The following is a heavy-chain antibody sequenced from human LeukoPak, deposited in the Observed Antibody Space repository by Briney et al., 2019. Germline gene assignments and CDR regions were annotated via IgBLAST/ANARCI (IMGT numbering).Heavy chain of an antibody. D-gene: IGHD1-7*01. Sequence: KSSETLSLTCTVSGGSFTSDYWSWIRQPAGKGLEWIGRFYTSGTTNYNPSLKSRVTMSADTSKNQFSLKLRSVTAADTAVYYCARCRHGNCDYFDYWGQGTLVTGSS. V-gene: IGHV4-4*07. CDR1: GGSFTSDY. CDR3: ARCRHGNCDYFDY. J-gene: IGHJ4*02. CDR2: FYTSGTT.